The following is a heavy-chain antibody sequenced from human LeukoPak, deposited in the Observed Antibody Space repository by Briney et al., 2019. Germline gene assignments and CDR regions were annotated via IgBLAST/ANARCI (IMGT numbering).Heavy chain of an antibody. J-gene: IGHJ5*02. V-gene: IGHV1-2*02. Sequence: GASVKVSCKASGYTFTGYYMHWVRQAPGQGLEWLGWINPNSGGTNYAQKFQGRVTMTRDTSISTAYIELSRLSSDDTAVYYCARDPQSFDYSSSRFVPWGQGTLVTVSS. CDR3: ARDPQSFDYSSSRFVP. CDR2: INPNSGGT. D-gene: IGHD6-6*01. CDR1: GYTFTGYY.